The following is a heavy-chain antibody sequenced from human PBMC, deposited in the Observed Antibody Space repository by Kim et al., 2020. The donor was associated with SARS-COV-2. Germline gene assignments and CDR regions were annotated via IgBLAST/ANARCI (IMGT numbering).Heavy chain of an antibody. D-gene: IGHD3-16*02. Sequence: GGSLRLSCAASGFTFSSYAMSWVRQAPGKGLEWVSAISGSGGSTYYADSVKGRFTISRDNSKNTLYLQMNSLRAEDTAVYYCAKGSGHRIMITFGGVIVPWFDPWGQGTLVTVSS. V-gene: IGHV3-23*01. CDR2: ISGSGGST. CDR3: AKGSGHRIMITFGGVIVPWFDP. J-gene: IGHJ5*02. CDR1: GFTFSSYA.